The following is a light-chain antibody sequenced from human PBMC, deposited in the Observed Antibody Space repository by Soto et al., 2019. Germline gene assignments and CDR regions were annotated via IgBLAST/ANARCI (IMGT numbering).Light chain of an antibody. V-gene: IGKV3-15*01. J-gene: IGKJ1*01. CDR1: QSVSIN. CDR2: GAS. CDR3: QQYNNWPPWT. Sequence: EIVLTQSPGTLSLSPWERATLSCRASQSVSINLAWYQQKPGQAPRLLIYGASTRATGIPARFSGSGSGTEFTLTISSLQSEDFAVYYCQQYNNWPPWTFGQGTKVDIK.